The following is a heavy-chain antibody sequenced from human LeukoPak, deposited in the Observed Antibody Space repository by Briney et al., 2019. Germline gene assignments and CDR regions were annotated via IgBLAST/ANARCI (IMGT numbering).Heavy chain of an antibody. CDR2: IKSKTEGGTT. V-gene: IGHV3-15*01. D-gene: IGHD3-16*02. J-gene: IGHJ4*02. Sequence: GGSLRLSCAASGFTFSNAWMSWVRQAPGKGLEWVGRIKSKTEGGTTDYAAPVKGRFTISRDDSKNTLYLQMNSLKTEDTAVYYCTTTITFGGVIVAPFDYWGQGTLVTVSS. CDR1: GFTFSNAW. CDR3: TTTITFGGVIVAPFDY.